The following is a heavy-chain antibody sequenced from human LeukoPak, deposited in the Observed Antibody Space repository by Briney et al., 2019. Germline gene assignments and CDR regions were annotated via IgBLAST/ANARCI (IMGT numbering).Heavy chain of an antibody. D-gene: IGHD4/OR15-4a*01. CDR1: GGSFSGYY. J-gene: IGHJ6*02. CDR2: INHSGST. V-gene: IGHV4-34*01. CDR3: ARSRRSLTHYYYYGMDV. Sequence: SETLSLTCAVYGGSFSGYYWSWIRQPPGKGLEWIGEINHSGSTNYNPSLKSRVTISVDTSKNQFSLKLSSVTAADTAVYYCARSRRSLTHYYYYGMDVWGQGTTVTVSS.